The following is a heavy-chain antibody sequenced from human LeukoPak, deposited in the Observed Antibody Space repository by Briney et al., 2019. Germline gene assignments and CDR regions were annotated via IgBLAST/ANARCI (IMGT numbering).Heavy chain of an antibody. Sequence: GGSLRLSCATSGFTFSNYWMSWVRQAQGKGLEWVANINQDGTEKYYVDSVKGRFTISRDYAKNSLYLQMNSLRVEDTAVYYCAKVAKYYYGPETYYFFEQWGQGTPVTASS. V-gene: IGHV3-7*01. D-gene: IGHD3-10*01. CDR1: GFTFSNYW. CDR2: INQDGTEK. J-gene: IGHJ4*02. CDR3: AKVAKYYYGPETYYFFEQ.